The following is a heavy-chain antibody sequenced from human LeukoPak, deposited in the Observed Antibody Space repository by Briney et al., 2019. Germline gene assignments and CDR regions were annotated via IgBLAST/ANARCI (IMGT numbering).Heavy chain of an antibody. CDR1: GFTFSSYG. J-gene: IGHJ5*02. CDR3: AKDLYCSTTSCYYTNPLA. V-gene: IGHV3-23*01. CDR2: ISTTGDNT. D-gene: IGHD2-2*01. Sequence: GRSLRLSCAASGFTFSSYGMHWVRQAPRKGLEWVTAISTTGDNTYYADSVKGRFTISRDNSKNTLYLQMNTLRAEDTAVYYCAKDLYCSTTSCYYTNPLAWGQGTLVTVSS.